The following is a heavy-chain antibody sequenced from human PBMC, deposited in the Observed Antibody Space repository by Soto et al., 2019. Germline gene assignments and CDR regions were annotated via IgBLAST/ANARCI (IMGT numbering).Heavy chain of an antibody. CDR1: GYPFTNYG. Sequence: QVQLLQSGAEVKKPGASVKVSCKASGYPFTNYGITWVRQAPGQGLEWMGWISAYNGDTHYTQRLQGRVTMTTDTSTSTDYMELRGLRSDDTAVYYWARVRQLVGYFYYYMDVWGKGTTVTVSS. J-gene: IGHJ6*03. V-gene: IGHV1-18*01. CDR3: ARVRQLVGYFYYYMDV. CDR2: ISAYNGDT. D-gene: IGHD6-6*01.